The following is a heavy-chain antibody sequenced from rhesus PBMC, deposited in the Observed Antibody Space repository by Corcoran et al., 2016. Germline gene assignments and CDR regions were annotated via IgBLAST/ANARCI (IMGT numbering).Heavy chain of an antibody. J-gene: IGHJ4*01. CDR1: GGSISDSYR. CDR2: IYGSSTST. Sequence: QVQLQESGPGVVKPSETLSLTCAVSGGSISDSYRWSWIRQPPGKGLEWIGYIYGSSTSTNYNPSLKSRVIISKDTSKNQFSLKRSSVTAADTAVYYCARVDSSGWGFDYWGQGVLVTVSS. CDR3: ARVDSSGWGFDY. D-gene: IGHD6-31*01. V-gene: IGHV4S10*01.